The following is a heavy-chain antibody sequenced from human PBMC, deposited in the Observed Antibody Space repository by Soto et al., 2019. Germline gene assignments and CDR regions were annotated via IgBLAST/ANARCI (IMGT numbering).Heavy chain of an antibody. D-gene: IGHD6-25*01. J-gene: IGHJ4*02. V-gene: IGHV4-39*01. Sequence: PSETLSLTCSVSGGSISNINYHWGWIRQPPGKGLEWIGSIYYRGNVYYNPSLRSRITISVDTSKNQFSLDLSSVTAADTAVYFCERLREGSPAAFWGQGTPVTLSS. CDR2: IYYRGNV. CDR3: ERLREGSPAAF. CDR1: GGSISNINYH.